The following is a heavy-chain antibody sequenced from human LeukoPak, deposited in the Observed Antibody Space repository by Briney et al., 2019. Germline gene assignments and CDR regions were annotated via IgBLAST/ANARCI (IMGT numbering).Heavy chain of an antibody. D-gene: IGHD2-15*01. CDR1: GYTFTSYG. CDR3: ARDTDMYGPYFDY. J-gene: IGHJ4*02. Sequence: GASVKVSCKASGYTFTSYGISWVRQAPGQGVERMGWISAYNGNTNYAQKLQGKVTMTTDTSTSTAYMELRSLRSDDTAVYYCARDTDMYGPYFDYWGQGTLVTVSS. CDR2: ISAYNGNT. V-gene: IGHV1-18*01.